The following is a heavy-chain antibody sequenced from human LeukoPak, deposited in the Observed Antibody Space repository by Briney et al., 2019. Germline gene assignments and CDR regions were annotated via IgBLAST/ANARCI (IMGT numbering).Heavy chain of an antibody. CDR3: AKVSVSGGHFDY. D-gene: IGHD2-15*01. CDR2: ISYDGSNK. J-gene: IGHJ4*02. V-gene: IGHV3-30*18. CDR1: GLTFSSYG. Sequence: PGGSLRLSCAASGLTFSSYGMHWVRQAPGKGLEWVAVISYDGSNKYYADSVKGRFTISRDNSKNTLYLQMNSLRAEDTAVYYCAKVSVSGGHFDYWGQGTLVTVSS.